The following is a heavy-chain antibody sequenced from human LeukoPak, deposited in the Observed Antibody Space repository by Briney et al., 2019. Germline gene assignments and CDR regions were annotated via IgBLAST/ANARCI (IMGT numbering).Heavy chain of an antibody. CDR2: ITSGGASA. V-gene: IGHV3-23*01. J-gene: IGHJ4*02. CDR3: AKVSWVGSTRPFDY. D-gene: IGHD1-26*01. Sequence: PGGSMRLYCAASGFTFNIYAMTWVRQAPGKGLQGVSSITSGGASAYYADSVKGRFTTSRDNSLNTLYLQMNSLRAEDTALYYCAKVSWVGSTRPFDYSGQGTLVTVSS. CDR1: GFTFNIYA.